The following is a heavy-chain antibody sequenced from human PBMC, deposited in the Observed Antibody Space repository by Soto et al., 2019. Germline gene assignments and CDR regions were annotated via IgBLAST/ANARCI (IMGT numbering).Heavy chain of an antibody. CDR1: GFTVSSNY. Sequence: EVQLVESGGGLVQPGGSLRLSCAASGFTVSSNYMSWVRQAPGKGLEWVSVIYSGGSPYYADSVKGRFTISRDNSKNTLYLQMNSLRAEDTAVYYCARAFTYGSGSYLYYYGMDVWGQGATVTVSS. V-gene: IGHV3-66*01. CDR3: ARAFTYGSGSYLYYYGMDV. J-gene: IGHJ6*02. CDR2: IYSGGSP. D-gene: IGHD3-10*01.